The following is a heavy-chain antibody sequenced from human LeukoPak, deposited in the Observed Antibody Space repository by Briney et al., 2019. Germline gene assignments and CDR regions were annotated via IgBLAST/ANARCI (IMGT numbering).Heavy chain of an antibody. D-gene: IGHD5-18*01. CDR1: GDSVSRNRAA. CDR3: AQGFAEDTPRAFDV. J-gene: IGHJ3*01. CDR2: TYYRSRWYY. V-gene: IGHV6-1*01. Sequence: SQTLSLTCAISGDSVSRNRAAWNWIRQSPSRGLEWLGRTYYRSRWYYDYVASVKSRMTINPDTSKNQFSLQLNSVTPEDTAVYYCAQGFAEDTPRAFDVWGQGTMVTVSS.